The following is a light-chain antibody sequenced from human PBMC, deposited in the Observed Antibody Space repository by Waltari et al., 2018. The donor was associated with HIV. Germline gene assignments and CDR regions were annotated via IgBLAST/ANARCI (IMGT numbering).Light chain of an antibody. CDR3: SSYISSATPE. V-gene: IGLV2-14*01. J-gene: IGLJ3*02. Sequence: QSALTQPASVSGSPGQSISLSCTGTSSDVGDYYVSWYQNHHGKAPKVIIYEVSKRPSGVSNRFSDSKSGNTASLTISGLLPEDEADYFCSSYISSATPEFGGGTRLTVL. CDR1: SSDVGDYY. CDR2: EVS.